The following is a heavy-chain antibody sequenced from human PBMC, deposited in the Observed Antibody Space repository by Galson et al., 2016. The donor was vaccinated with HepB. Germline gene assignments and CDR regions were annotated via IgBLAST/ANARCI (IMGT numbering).Heavy chain of an antibody. D-gene: IGHD4-17*01. CDR1: GFTFSSQS. CDR3: ARDLGDYRGMDF. CDR2: ISSSSTYI. Sequence: SLRLSCAASGFTFSSQSMNWVRQAPGKGLEWVSSISSSSTYIYYADPVRRRFTISSDNAKNSVYLQMNSLRAEDTAVDYCARDLGDYRGMDFWGQGTTVTVSS. V-gene: IGHV3-21*01. J-gene: IGHJ6*02.